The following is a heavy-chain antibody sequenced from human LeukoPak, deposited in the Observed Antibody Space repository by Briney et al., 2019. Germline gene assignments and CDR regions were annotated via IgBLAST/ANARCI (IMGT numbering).Heavy chain of an antibody. Sequence: GVSLRLSYAASGFTFSSYDMHWVRQATGKGLEWVSAIGTAGDTYYPGSVKGRFTISRENAKISLYLQMNSLRAEDTAVYYCARTQAPYYDFWSGWHYYYGMDVWGQGTTVTVSS. CDR2: IGTAGDT. V-gene: IGHV3-13*01. CDR3: ARTQAPYYDFWSGWHYYYGMDV. CDR1: GFTFSSYD. J-gene: IGHJ6*02. D-gene: IGHD3-3*01.